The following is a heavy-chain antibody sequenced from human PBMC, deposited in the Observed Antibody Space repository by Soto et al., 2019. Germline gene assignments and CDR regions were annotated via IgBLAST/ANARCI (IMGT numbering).Heavy chain of an antibody. CDR1: GFTFSEYS. Sequence: GGSLRLSCSASGFTFSEYSMHWVRQAPGKGLQYVSTISSDGDITYYADSAKGRFTISRDNSTNTLYLQMNSLRPEDTAVYYCVKVSTFYDILTGYYSTNFFDPWGQGTLVTVSS. CDR2: ISSDGDIT. CDR3: VKVSTFYDILTGYYSTNFFDP. V-gene: IGHV3-64D*06. D-gene: IGHD3-9*01. J-gene: IGHJ5*02.